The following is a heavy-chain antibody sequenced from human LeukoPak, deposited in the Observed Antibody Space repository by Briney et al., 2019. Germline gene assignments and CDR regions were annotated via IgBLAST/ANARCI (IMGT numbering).Heavy chain of an antibody. CDR2: IYTSGST. Sequence: PSETLSLTCTVSGGSISSYYWSWIRQPAGMGLEWIGRIYTSGSTNYNPSLKSRVTMSVDTSKNQFSLKLSSVTAADTAVYYCARQDWDSTSSPIDYWGQGTLVTVSS. V-gene: IGHV4-4*07. D-gene: IGHD2-2*01. CDR1: GGSISSYY. J-gene: IGHJ4*02. CDR3: ARQDWDSTSSPIDY.